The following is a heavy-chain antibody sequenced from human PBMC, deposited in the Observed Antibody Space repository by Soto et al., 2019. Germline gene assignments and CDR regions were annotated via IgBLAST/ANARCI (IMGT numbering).Heavy chain of an antibody. CDR3: AHSVVAGLGYYFDY. V-gene: IGHV2-5*02. J-gene: IGHJ4*02. Sequence: QITLKESGPTLVKPTQTLTLTCTFSGFSLSSTRVAVGWIRQPPGKALEWLALIYWDDDKRYSPFLKSRLTITKDTSKNQVVLTMTNMDPVDTATYYCAHSVVAGLGYYFDYWGQGTLVTVSP. D-gene: IGHD6-19*01. CDR2: IYWDDDK. CDR1: GFSLSSTRVA.